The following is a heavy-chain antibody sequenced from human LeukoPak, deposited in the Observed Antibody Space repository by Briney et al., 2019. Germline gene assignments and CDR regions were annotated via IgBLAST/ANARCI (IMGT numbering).Heavy chain of an antibody. CDR1: GYSFTSYY. Sequence: ASVKVSCKTSGYSFTSYYIHWVRQAPGQGLEWVGWINPSSGGTEYAQKFQGRVTMTGDTSISTAYMELSRLRSDDTAVYYCARDRGSSWYVDYWGQGTLVTVSS. CDR2: INPSSGGT. V-gene: IGHV1-2*02. D-gene: IGHD6-13*01. CDR3: ARDRGSSWYVDY. J-gene: IGHJ4*02.